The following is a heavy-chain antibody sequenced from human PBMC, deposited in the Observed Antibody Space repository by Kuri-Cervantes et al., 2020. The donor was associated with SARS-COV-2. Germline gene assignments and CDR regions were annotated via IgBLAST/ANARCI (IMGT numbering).Heavy chain of an antibody. Sequence: SVKVSCKASGGTFSSYAVSWVRQAPGQGLEWMGGIIPIFGTANYAQKFQGRVTITTDESTSTAYMELSSPRSEDTAVYYCASEGSETGIAAIPSAAYFQHWGQGTLVTVSS. V-gene: IGHV1-69*05. CDR1: GGTFSSYA. CDR3: ASEGSETGIAAIPSAAYFQH. J-gene: IGHJ1*01. D-gene: IGHD6-25*01. CDR2: IIPIFGTA.